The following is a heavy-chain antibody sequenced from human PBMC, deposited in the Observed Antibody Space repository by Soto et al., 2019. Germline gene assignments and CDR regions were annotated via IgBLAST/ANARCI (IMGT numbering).Heavy chain of an antibody. CDR3: ATSNWFDP. Sequence: QLQLQESGPGLVKPSETLSLTCTVSGGSISSRGYYWGWIRQPPGKGLEWIGTIYYSGSTYYNPSPKSRVTISVATSQNQFSLKLSSVTAADTAVYYCATSNWFDPWGQGTLVTVSS. CDR2: IYYSGST. J-gene: IGHJ5*02. CDR1: GGSISSRGYY. V-gene: IGHV4-39*01.